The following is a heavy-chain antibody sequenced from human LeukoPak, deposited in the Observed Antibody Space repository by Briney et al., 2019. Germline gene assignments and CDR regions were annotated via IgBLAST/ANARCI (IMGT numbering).Heavy chain of an antibody. V-gene: IGHV1-18*01. Sequence: ASVKDSCKASGYTFISYGISWVRQAPGQGLEWMGWLSAYNGNTNYAQKLQGRVTMTTDTSTSTAYMELRSLRSDDTAVYYCAREAYCGGDCYYPSGYWGQGTLVTVSS. CDR2: LSAYNGNT. J-gene: IGHJ4*02. CDR3: AREAYCGGDCYYPSGY. D-gene: IGHD2-21*02. CDR1: GYTFISYG.